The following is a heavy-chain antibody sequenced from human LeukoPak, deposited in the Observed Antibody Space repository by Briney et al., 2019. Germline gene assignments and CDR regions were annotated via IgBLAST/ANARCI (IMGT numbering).Heavy chain of an antibody. D-gene: IGHD1-7*01. CDR1: GYTFTSYG. J-gene: IGHJ4*02. CDR2: ISAYNGNT. CDR3: ATPTSIHNWNYWVYFDY. V-gene: IGHV1-18*01. Sequence: ASVKVSCKASGYTFTSYGISWVRQAPGQGLEWMGWISAYNGNTNYAQKLQGRVTMTEDTSTDTAYMELSSLRSEDTAVYYCATPTSIHNWNYWVYFDYWGQGTLVTVSS.